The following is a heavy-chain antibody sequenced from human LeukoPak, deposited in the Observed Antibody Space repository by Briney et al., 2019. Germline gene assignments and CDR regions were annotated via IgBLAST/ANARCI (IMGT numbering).Heavy chain of an antibody. CDR3: ARRLPDSGSYSPDY. D-gene: IGHD3-10*01. CDR2: IKFDGSQK. V-gene: IGHV3-30*02. J-gene: IGHJ4*02. CDR1: GFTFSSFD. Sequence: PGGSLRLSCAPSGFTFSSFDMHWVRQPPDKGQEWVAFIKFDGSQKSYADSVRGRFTISRYNSRNMLYLELDSLGADDTAVYFCARRLPDSGSYSPDYWGQGTLVTVSS.